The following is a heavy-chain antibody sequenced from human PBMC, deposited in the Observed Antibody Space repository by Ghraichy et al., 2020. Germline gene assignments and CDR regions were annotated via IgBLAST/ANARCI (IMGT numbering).Heavy chain of an antibody. Sequence: GGSLRLSCAASGVSVSYNYMSWVRQAPGKGLEWVSLIYADNSSYYADSMKGRVTISRDNSKNTVYLQMNSLRAEDTAVYYCARDRYYDSIGRYYYYYYGMDVWGPGTTVTVSS. J-gene: IGHJ6*02. CDR1: GVSVSYNY. CDR2: IYADNSS. CDR3: ARDRYYDSIGRYYYYYYGMDV. D-gene: IGHD3-22*01. V-gene: IGHV3-66*01.